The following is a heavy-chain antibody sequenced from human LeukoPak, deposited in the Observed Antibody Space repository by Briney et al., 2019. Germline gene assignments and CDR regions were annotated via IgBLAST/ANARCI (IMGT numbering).Heavy chain of an antibody. V-gene: IGHV3-23*01. Sequence: PGGSLRLSCAASGFTFSSYAMSWVRQAPGKGLEWVSAISGSGGSTYYADSVKGRFTISRDNSKNTLYLQMSSLRAEDTAVYYCADSSGWITTSGYWGQGTLVTVSS. CDR1: GFTFSSYA. CDR2: ISGSGGST. J-gene: IGHJ4*02. D-gene: IGHD6-19*01. CDR3: ADSSGWITTSGY.